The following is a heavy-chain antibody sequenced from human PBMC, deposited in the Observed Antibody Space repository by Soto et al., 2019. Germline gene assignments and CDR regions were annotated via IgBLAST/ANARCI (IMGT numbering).Heavy chain of an antibody. J-gene: IGHJ5*02. V-gene: IGHV4-59*08. CDR1: GGSISGYY. CDR3: ASLVAIGSNWFDP. Sequence: SETLSLTCTVSGGSISGYYWSWIRQPPGKGLEWIGYIYYSGSTNYNPSLKSRVTISVDTSKNQFSLKLSSVTAADTAVYYCASLVAIGSNWFDPWGQGTLVTVS. D-gene: IGHD2-8*02. CDR2: IYYSGST.